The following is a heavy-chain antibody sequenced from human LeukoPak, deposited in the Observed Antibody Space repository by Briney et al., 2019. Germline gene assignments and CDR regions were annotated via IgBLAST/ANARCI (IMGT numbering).Heavy chain of an antibody. Sequence: GESLKISCKTSGYSFSNYWIGWVRQMPGKGLEWMGIIYPGDSDTRKSPSFQGQVTISADKSISTAYLQWSSLKASDTAMYDCARLNDGDYSDYWGQGTLVTVSS. CDR1: GYSFSNYW. CDR3: ARLNDGDYSDY. CDR2: IYPGDSDT. V-gene: IGHV5-51*01. D-gene: IGHD3-3*02. J-gene: IGHJ4*02.